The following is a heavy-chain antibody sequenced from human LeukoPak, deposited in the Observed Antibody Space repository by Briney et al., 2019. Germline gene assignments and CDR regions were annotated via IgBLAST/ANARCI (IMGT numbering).Heavy chain of an antibody. Sequence: SGTLSLTCGVSGGSITSTNYWTWVRQPPGKGLEWIGEVNLQGSTNYNPSLMGRVAISVDMSENHISLQLTSVTAADTAVYYCAREGGPYRPLDYSGQGTPVTVSS. V-gene: IGHV4-4*02. CDR2: VNLQGST. CDR1: GGSITSTNY. CDR3: AREGGPYRPLDY. J-gene: IGHJ4*02.